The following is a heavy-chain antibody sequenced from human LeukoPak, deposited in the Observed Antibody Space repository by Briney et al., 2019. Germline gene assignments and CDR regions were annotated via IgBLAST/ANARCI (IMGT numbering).Heavy chain of an antibody. Sequence: GGSLRLSCAASGFTFSSYWMSWVRQAPGKGLEWVANIRQDGSVQNYVDSVKGRFTISRDNARNTLYLQISSLSVEDTAVYFCARDMWGTFDYWGQGALVTVTS. D-gene: IGHD1-1*01. V-gene: IGHV3-7*01. CDR3: ARDMWGTFDY. J-gene: IGHJ4*02. CDR2: IRQDGSVQ. CDR1: GFTFSSYW.